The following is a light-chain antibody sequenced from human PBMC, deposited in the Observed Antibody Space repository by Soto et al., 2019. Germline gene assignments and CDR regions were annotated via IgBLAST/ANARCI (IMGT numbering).Light chain of an antibody. V-gene: IGLV2-23*01. Sequence: QSALTQPASVSGSPGQSITISCTGTSSDVGSYNLVSWYQQHPGKAPKLMIYEGSKRPSGVSNRFSGSKSGNTASLTISGLQAEDEADYCCCSYAGSSTLNVVFGGGTQLTVL. CDR2: EGS. J-gene: IGLJ2*01. CDR1: SSDVGSYNL. CDR3: CSYAGSSTLNVV.